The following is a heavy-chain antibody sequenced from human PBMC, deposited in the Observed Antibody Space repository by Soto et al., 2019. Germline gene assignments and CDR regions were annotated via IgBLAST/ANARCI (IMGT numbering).Heavy chain of an antibody. CDR3: ARXYXYGSGPWY. D-gene: IGHD3-10*01. Sequence: QVQLVQSGAEVKKPGASVKVSCKASGYTFTSYGISWVRQAPGQGLEWMGWISAYNGNTNYAQKLQXXXXXXXXXXXXXXXXXXXXXXXXXXXXXYXARXYXYGSGPWYWGQGTLVTVSS. CDR2: ISAYNGNT. J-gene: IGHJ4*02. V-gene: IGHV1-18*01. CDR1: GYTFTSYG.